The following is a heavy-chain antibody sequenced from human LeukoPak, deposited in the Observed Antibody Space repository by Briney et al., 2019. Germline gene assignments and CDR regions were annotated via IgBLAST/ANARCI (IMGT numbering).Heavy chain of an antibody. J-gene: IGHJ3*01. CDR1: GFTFSSYA. V-gene: IGHV3-23*01. D-gene: IGHD2/OR15-2a*01. CDR3: AISIEPPGRYAFDV. Sequence: GGFLRLSCAASGFTFSSYAMSWVRRAPGKGLEWVSGITSGGSIYYADSVKGRFTISRDNSKSTLHLQMNSLRAEDTAVYYCAISIEPPGRYAFDVWGQGTKVTVSS. CDR2: ITSGGSI.